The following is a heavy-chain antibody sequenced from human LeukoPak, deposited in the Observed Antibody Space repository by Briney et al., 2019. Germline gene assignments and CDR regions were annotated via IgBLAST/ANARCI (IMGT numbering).Heavy chain of an antibody. CDR1: GYTFTSYD. CDR2: MNPNSGNT. Sequence: ASVKVSWKASGYTFTSYDINWVRQATEQGLEWMGWMNPNSGNTGYAQKFQGRVTMTRNTSISTAYMELSSLRSEDTAVYYCALGGDRVVVPAAIQDYYYGMDVWGQGTTVTVSS. V-gene: IGHV1-8*01. D-gene: IGHD2-2*02. J-gene: IGHJ6*02. CDR3: ALGGDRVVVPAAIQDYYYGMDV.